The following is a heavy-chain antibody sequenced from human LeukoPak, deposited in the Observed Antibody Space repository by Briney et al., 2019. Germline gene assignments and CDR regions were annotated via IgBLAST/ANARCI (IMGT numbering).Heavy chain of an antibody. CDR1: GGSISSYY. CDR3: ARQGSSGWPYDAFDI. V-gene: IGHV4-59*08. J-gene: IGHJ3*02. CDR2: IYYSGST. Sequence: SETLSLTCTVSGGSISSYYWSWIRQPPGKGLEWIGYIYYSGSTNYNPSLKSRVTISVDTSKNQFSLKLSSVTAADTAVYYCARQGSSGWPYDAFDIWGQGTMVTVSS. D-gene: IGHD6-19*01.